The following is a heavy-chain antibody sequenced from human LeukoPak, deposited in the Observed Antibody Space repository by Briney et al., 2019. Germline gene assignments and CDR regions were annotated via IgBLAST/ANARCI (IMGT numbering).Heavy chain of an antibody. CDR1: GYTLTGYY. J-gene: IGHJ4*02. V-gene: IGHV1-2*06. CDR2: INPNSGGT. D-gene: IGHD3-9*01. CDR3: ARGPPLYYDILTGIFDY. Sequence: GASVKVSCKASGYTLTGYYMHWVRQAPGQGLERIGRINPNSGGTNYAQKFQGRVTMTRDTSISTAYMELSRLRSDDTAVYYCARGPPLYYDILTGIFDYWGQGTLVTVSS.